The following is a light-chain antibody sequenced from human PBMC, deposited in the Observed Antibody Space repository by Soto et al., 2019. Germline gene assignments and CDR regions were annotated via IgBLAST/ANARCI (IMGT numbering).Light chain of an antibody. CDR2: DAS. J-gene: IGKJ1*01. V-gene: IGKV3-20*01. Sequence: EIVLTQSPGTLSLSPGERATLSCRASQSVSSSYLAWYQQKPGQAPRLLIYDASSRATGIPDRFSGSGSGTDFPLTISRPEPEDFAVYYCQHYGSSPWTFGQGTKVEIK. CDR1: QSVSSSY. CDR3: QHYGSSPWT.